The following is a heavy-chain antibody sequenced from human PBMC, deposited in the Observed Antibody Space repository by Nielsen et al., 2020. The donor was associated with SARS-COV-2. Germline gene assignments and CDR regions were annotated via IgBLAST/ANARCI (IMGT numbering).Heavy chain of an antibody. D-gene: IGHD3-9*01. CDR2: IGTAGDT. CDR3: ARGGLTILRYFDWPLLD. Sequence: GESLRLSCAASGFTFSSYDMHWVRQATGKGLEWVSAIGTAGDTYYPGSVKGRFTISRENAKNSLYLQMNSLRAGDTAVYYCARGGLTILRYFDWPLLDWGQGTLVTVSS. CDR1: GFTFSSYD. V-gene: IGHV3-13*04. J-gene: IGHJ4*02.